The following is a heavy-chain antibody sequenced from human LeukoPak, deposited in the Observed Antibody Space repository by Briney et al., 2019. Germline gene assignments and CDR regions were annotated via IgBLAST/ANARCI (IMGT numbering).Heavy chain of an antibody. D-gene: IGHD2-15*01. J-gene: IGHJ6*03. CDR1: GFTFSSYA. CDR2: ISYDGSNK. V-gene: IGHV3-30*04. CDR3: ARAHAGGYCSGGSCYSPYYYYMDV. Sequence: GGSLRLSCAASGFTFSSYAVHWVRQAPGKGLEWVAVISYDGSNKYYADSVKGRFTISRDNSKNTLYLQMNSLRAEDTAVYYCARAHAGGYCSGGSCYSPYYYYMDVWGKGTTVTISS.